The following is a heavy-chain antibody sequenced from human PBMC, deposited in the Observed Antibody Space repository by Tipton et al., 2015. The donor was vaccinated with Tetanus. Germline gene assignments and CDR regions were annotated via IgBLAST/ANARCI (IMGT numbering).Heavy chain of an antibody. D-gene: IGHD3-22*01. V-gene: IGHV4-4*07. CDR1: GGSISSYY. CDR2: IYTSGST. CDR3: ARDGYYDSSGSVRGMDV. J-gene: IGHJ6*02. Sequence: TLSLTCTVSGGSISSYYWSWIRQPAGKGLEWIGRIYTSGSTNYNPSLKSRVTMSVDTSKNQFSLKLSSVTAADTAVYYCARDGYYDSSGSVRGMDVWGQGTTVTVSS.